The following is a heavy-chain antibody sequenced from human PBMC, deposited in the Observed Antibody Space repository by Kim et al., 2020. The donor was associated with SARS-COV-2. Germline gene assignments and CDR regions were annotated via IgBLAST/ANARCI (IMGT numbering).Heavy chain of an antibody. D-gene: IGHD6-13*01. V-gene: IGHV3-48*02. CDR2: ISSSSSTI. J-gene: IGHJ4*02. CDR3: ARSIAAAGTGFDY. Sequence: LSLTCAASGFTFSSYSMNWVRQAPGKGLEWVSYISSSSSTIYYADSVKGRFTISRDNAKNSLYLQMNSLRDEDTAVYYCARSIAAAGTGFDYWGQGTLVTVSS. CDR1: GFTFSSYS.